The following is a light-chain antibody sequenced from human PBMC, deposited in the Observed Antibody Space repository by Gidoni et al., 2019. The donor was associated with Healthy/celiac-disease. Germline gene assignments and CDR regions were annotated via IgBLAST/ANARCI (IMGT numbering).Light chain of an antibody. V-gene: IGKV4-1*01. J-gene: IGKJ4*01. CDR1: QSVLYSSNNKNY. CDR2: WAS. CDR3: QQYYSTPLT. Sequence: DIVMTQYPDSLPVSLGERATINCKSSQSVLYSSNNKNYLAWYQQKPGQHPKLLIYWASTRESGVPDRFSGSGSGTDFTLTISSLQAEDVAVYYCQQYYSTPLTFXGXTKVEIK.